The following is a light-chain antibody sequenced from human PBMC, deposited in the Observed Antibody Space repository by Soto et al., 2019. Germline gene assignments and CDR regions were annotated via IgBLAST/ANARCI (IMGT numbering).Light chain of an antibody. CDR1: SSNIGTSS. CDR3: AAWGDSLNGHV. V-gene: IGLV1-44*01. Sequence: SALPQPHSASGTPGQRVTISCSGSSSNIGTSSVHWFQQLPGTAPKLLISTTNQRPSGVPERFSGSKSGTSASLAISGLQSEDEADYYCAAWGDSLNGHVFGTGTKVTVL. J-gene: IGLJ1*01. CDR2: TTN.